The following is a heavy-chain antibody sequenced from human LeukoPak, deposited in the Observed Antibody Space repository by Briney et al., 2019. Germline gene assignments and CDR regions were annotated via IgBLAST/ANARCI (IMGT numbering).Heavy chain of an antibody. CDR3: ARDQIRGYDPTGNRFDP. Sequence: SETLSLTCAVYGGSFSGYFWSWIRQPAGKGLEWIGHIYTSGSTNYNPSLKSRVTMSVDTSKNQFSLKLSSVTAADTAVYYCARDQIRGYDPTGNRFDPWGQGTLVTVSS. CDR2: IYTSGST. D-gene: IGHD5-12*01. J-gene: IGHJ5*02. V-gene: IGHV4-4*07. CDR1: GGSFSGYF.